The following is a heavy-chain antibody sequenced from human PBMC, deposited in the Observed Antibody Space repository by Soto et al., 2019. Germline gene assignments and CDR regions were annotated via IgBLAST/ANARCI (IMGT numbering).Heavy chain of an antibody. CDR3: AARAGAGIVIFFDI. V-gene: IGHV1-58*01. D-gene: IGHD6-19*01. J-gene: IGHJ3*02. CDR2: IVVGSGNT. CDR1: GFTFTSSA. Sequence: SVKVSCKASGFTFTSSAVQWVRQARGQRLEWIGWIVVGSGNTNYAQKFQERVTITRDMSTSTAYMELSSLRSEDTAVYYCAARAGAGIVIFFDIGGQGTMVTVSS.